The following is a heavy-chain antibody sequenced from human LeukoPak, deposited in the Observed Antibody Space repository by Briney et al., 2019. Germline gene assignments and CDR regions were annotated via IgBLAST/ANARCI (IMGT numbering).Heavy chain of an antibody. CDR2: INPNSGGT. Sequence: ASVKVSCKASGYTFTGYYMHWVRQAPGQGLEWMGWINPNSGGTNYAQKFQGRVTMTRDTSISTAYMELSRLRSDDTAVYYCARGPIIAALPPFAPWGQGTLVTVSS. V-gene: IGHV1-2*02. J-gene: IGHJ5*02. D-gene: IGHD6-13*01. CDR3: ARGPIIAALPPFAP. CDR1: GYTFTGYY.